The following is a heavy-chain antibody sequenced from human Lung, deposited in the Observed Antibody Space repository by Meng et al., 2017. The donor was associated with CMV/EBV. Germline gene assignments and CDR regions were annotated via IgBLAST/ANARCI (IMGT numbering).Heavy chain of an antibody. D-gene: IGHD6-6*01. J-gene: IGHJ4*02. CDR1: GFTFVSYA. CDR2: ISYDGSNK. Sequence: SGFTFVSYAMHWVRQAPGKGLEWVAVISYDGSNKYYADSVKGRFTISRDNSKNTLYLQMNSLRAEDTAVYYCARDGEYSSLREAVDYWGQGTLVTVSS. CDR3: ARDGEYSSLREAVDY. V-gene: IGHV3-30*04.